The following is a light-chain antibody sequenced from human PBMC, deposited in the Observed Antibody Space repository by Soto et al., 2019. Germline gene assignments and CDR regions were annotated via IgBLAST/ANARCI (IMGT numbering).Light chain of an antibody. CDR2: DVT. CDR1: SSDIGAYNS. Sequence: QSVLTQPRSVSGSPGQSVTISCTGTSSDIGAYNSVSWYQQYPGKAPRLMIYDVTKRPSGVPDRFSGSKSGNTASLTISGLQAEDESDYYCCSYAGNYMLIFGEGTKLTVL. V-gene: IGLV2-11*01. J-gene: IGLJ2*01. CDR3: CSYAGNYMLI.